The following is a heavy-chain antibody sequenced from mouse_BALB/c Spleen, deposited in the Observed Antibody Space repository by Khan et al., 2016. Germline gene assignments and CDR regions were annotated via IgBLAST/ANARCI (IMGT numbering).Heavy chain of an antibody. J-gene: IGHJ3*01. CDR1: GLDFSRYW. V-gene: IGHV4-1*02. D-gene: IGHD1-2*01. CDR2: IHPDSSTI. CDR3: SNTLYYGYVGGFAY. Sequence: EVQLVESGGGLVQPGGSLKLSCAASGLDFSRYWMSWVRQAPGKGLEWIGEIHPDSSTIKYTPSLQDKFIISRDNAKNTLYLQMSKVRSEDTALYYCSNTLYYGYVGGFAYWGQGTLVTVSA.